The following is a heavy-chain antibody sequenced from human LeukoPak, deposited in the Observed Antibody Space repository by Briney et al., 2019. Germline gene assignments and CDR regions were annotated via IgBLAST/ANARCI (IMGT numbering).Heavy chain of an antibody. Sequence: ASVKVSCKASGYTFTSYGISWVRQGPGQGLEWVGWISAYNGNTNYAQKLQGRVTMTTDTSTSTAYMELRSLRSDDTAVYYCARAPNFDWLLSPFDYWGQGTLVTVSS. V-gene: IGHV1-18*01. CDR3: ARAPNFDWLLSPFDY. D-gene: IGHD3-9*01. J-gene: IGHJ4*02. CDR2: ISAYNGNT. CDR1: GYTFTSYG.